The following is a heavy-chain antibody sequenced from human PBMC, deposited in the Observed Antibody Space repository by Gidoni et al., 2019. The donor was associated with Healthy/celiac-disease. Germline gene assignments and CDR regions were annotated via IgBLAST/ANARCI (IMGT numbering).Heavy chain of an antibody. CDR2: ITLSGST. CDR3: ARGWLAVAGRGAFDY. CDR1: RGSFSGYY. V-gene: IGHV4-34*01. J-gene: IGHJ4*02. Sequence: QVQLQQWGAGLLKHSATMSLTCAVDRGSFSGYYWSWIRQPPGKGLEWIGEITLSGSTNYNPSLKSRVTISVVTSKNQFSLKLSSVTAADSAVYYCARGWLAVAGRGAFDYWGQGTLVTVSS. D-gene: IGHD6-19*01.